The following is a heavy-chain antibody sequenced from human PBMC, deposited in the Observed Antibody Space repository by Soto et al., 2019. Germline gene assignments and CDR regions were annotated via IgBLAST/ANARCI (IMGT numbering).Heavy chain of an antibody. CDR2: IYYSGST. CDR3: ARRYGSAFDI. CDR1: GVSISSYY. Sequence: QVQLQESGPGLVKPSETLSLTCTVSGVSISSYYWSWIRQPPGKGLEWIGYIYYSGSTNYNPSLKSRDTISVDTSKNQFSLKLSSVTAADTAVYYCARRYGSAFDIWGQGTMVTVSS. D-gene: IGHD3-10*01. J-gene: IGHJ3*02. V-gene: IGHV4-59*01.